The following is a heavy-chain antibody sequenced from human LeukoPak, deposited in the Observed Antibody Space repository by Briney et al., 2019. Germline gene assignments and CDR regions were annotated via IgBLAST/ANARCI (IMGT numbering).Heavy chain of an antibody. CDR3: ARDNQKYYYDSSGYYY. Sequence: ASVKVSCKASGGTFSSYAISWVRQAPGQGLEWMGGIIPIFGTANYAQKFQGRVTITADESTSTAYMGLSSLRSEDTAVYYCARDNQKYYYDSSGYYYWGQGTLVTVSS. CDR2: IIPIFGTA. CDR1: GGTFSSYA. V-gene: IGHV1-69*01. J-gene: IGHJ4*02. D-gene: IGHD3-22*01.